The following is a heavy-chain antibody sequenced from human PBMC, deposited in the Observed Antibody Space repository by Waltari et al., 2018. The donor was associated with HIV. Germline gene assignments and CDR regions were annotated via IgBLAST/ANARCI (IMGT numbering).Heavy chain of an antibody. CDR3: ARVRFEAGTTLKPYFDY. Sequence: QVQLQQSGPGLVIPSQTLSLTCAISGDSVSTQNGAWNWIRQAPSRGLAWLGRTYYRTKWYNEYAASVKSRISIKPDRAKNQFSLKRTAVTAADTAVYYCARVRFEAGTTLKPYFDYWGQGTLVTVSS. V-gene: IGHV6-1*01. CDR1: GDSVSTQNGA. D-gene: IGHD1-7*01. CDR2: TYYRTKWYN. J-gene: IGHJ4*02.